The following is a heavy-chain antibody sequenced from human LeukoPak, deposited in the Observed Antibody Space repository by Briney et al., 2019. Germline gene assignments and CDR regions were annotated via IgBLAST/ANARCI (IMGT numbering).Heavy chain of an antibody. Sequence: GESLKISCAASRFTFSSYWMHWVRQAPGKGLVWVSRINSDGSNTGYADSVKGRFTISRDNAKNTLYLQMNSLSAEDTAVYYCARGAGSSWSGLIDYWGQGTLVTVSS. V-gene: IGHV3-74*01. CDR3: ARGAGSSWSGLIDY. CDR1: RFTFSSYW. CDR2: INSDGSNT. J-gene: IGHJ4*02. D-gene: IGHD6-13*01.